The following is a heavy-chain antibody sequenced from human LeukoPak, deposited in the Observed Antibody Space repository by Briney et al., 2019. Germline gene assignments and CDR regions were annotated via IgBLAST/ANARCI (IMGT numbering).Heavy chain of an antibody. V-gene: IGHV4-4*07. D-gene: IGHD6-13*01. CDR3: ARAAPAFEAAAGTDAFDI. CDR2: IYTSGST. CDR1: GGSISSYY. J-gene: IGHJ3*02. Sequence: SETLSLTCTVSGGSISSYYRSWIRQPAGKGLEWIGRIYTSGSTNYNPSLKSRVTMSVDTSKNQFSLKLSSVTAADTAVYYCARAAPAFEAAAGTDAFDIWGQGTMVTVSS.